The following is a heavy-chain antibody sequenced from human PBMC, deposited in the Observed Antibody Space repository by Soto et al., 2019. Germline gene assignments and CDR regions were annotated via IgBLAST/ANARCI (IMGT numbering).Heavy chain of an antibody. CDR1: GYTFTNYD. CDR2: MNPNSGNT. J-gene: IGHJ4*02. CDR3: ARGARGVTMIRGVLGY. Sequence: QVQLVQSGAEVKKPGASVKVSCKASGYTFTNYDINWVRQATGQGLEWMGWMNPNSGNTGYPQKFQGRITMTRNTSISTAYMELSSLSSADTAVYYCARGARGVTMIRGVLGYWGQGTLVTVSS. D-gene: IGHD3-10*01. V-gene: IGHV1-8*01.